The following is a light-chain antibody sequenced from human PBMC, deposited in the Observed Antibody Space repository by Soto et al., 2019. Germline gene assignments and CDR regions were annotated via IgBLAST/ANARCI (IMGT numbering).Light chain of an antibody. CDR2: AAS. J-gene: IGKJ4*01. Sequence: DIQLTQSPSFLSASVGDRVTITCRASQSISSHVAWYRQKSGKAPMLLIYAASTLQSGVPSGFSGSGSGTEFTLTISSLHPEDFATYYCQHLDSFPLAFGGGTTVEI. CDR3: QHLDSFPLA. CDR1: QSISSH. V-gene: IGKV1-9*01.